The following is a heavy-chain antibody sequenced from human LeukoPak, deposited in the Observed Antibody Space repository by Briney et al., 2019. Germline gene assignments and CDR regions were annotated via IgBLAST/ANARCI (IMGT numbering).Heavy chain of an antibody. J-gene: IGHJ4*02. CDR2: IKSDGSST. V-gene: IGHV3-74*01. Sequence: GGSLRLSCEASGFTFSSYWMHWARQAPGKGLVWVSRIKSDGSSTSQADSVKGRFTISRDNAKNTLYLQMNSLRAEDTAVYHCARGGWNYLDFWAREPWSPSPQ. D-gene: IGHD6-19*01. CDR3: ARGGWNYLDF. CDR1: GFTFSSYW.